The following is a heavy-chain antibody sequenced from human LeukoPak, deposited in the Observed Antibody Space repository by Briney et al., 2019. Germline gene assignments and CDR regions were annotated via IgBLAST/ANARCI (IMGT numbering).Heavy chain of an antibody. J-gene: IGHJ4*02. CDR2: IYPSGST. V-gene: IGHV4-4*02. CDR3: ARRYYYDSSGNCFDY. D-gene: IGHD3-22*01. CDR1: GGSISSSNW. Sequence: PSETLSLTRSVSGGSISSSNWWSWVRQPPGKGLEWIGEIYPSGSTNYTPSLKSRVTISVDKSKNQFSLKLSSVTAADTAVYYCARRYYYDSSGNCFDYWGQGTLVTVSS.